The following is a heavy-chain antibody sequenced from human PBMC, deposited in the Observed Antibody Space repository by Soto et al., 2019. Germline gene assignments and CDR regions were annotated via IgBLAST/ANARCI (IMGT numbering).Heavy chain of an antibody. J-gene: IGHJ5*02. D-gene: IGHD2-2*01. CDR1: GDSISSTNW. Sequence: SETLSLTCTVSGDSISSTNWWNWVRQTPGKGLEWIGEILHSGSTNYNPSLKSRVTISVDKSNNLFSLKLNSMTAADTAVYYCARVRQGCSSTSCYLDPWGQGTLVTV. CDR2: ILHSGST. CDR3: ARVRQGCSSTSCYLDP. V-gene: IGHV4-4*02.